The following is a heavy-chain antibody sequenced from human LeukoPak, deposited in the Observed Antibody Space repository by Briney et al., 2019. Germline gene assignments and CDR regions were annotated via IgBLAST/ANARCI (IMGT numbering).Heavy chain of an antibody. V-gene: IGHV3-7*03. D-gene: IGHD3-22*01. CDR1: GFTFSSYW. CDR3: AKDRYYDSSGYSVFDY. J-gene: IGHJ4*02. CDR2: IKQYGGEK. Sequence: PGGSLRLSCAASGFTFSSYWMRWVRQAPGKGLEWVANIKQYGGEKYYVHSVKSRFTISRDNAKNSLYLQMNSLRAEDTALYYCAKDRYYDSSGYSVFDYWGQGTLVTVSS.